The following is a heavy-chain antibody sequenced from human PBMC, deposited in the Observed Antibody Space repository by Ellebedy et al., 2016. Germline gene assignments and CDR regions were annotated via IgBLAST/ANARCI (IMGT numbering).Heavy chain of an antibody. CDR3: ARDGGGAAAGFCGFDI. D-gene: IGHD6-13*01. CDR2: INHSGST. Sequence: SETLSLTCAVYGGSFSGYYWSWIRQPPGKGLEWIGEINHSGSTNYNPSLKSRVTISVDTSKNQVSLQWNSVTPEDTAVYYCARDGGGAAAGFCGFDIWGQGTMVTVSS. J-gene: IGHJ3*02. V-gene: IGHV4-34*01. CDR1: GGSFSGYY.